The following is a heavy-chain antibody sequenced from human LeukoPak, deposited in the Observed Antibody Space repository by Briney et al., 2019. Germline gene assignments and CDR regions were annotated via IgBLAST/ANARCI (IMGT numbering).Heavy chain of an antibody. CDR1: GYTFTSYG. Sequence: ASVKVSCKASGYTFTSYGISWVRQAPGQGLEWMGWISAYNGNTNYAQKLQGSVTMTTDTSTSTAYMELRSLRSDDTAVYYCARYYYDSSGYYSPLDYWGQGTLVTVSS. J-gene: IGHJ4*02. D-gene: IGHD3-22*01. V-gene: IGHV1-18*01. CDR2: ISAYNGNT. CDR3: ARYYYDSSGYYSPLDY.